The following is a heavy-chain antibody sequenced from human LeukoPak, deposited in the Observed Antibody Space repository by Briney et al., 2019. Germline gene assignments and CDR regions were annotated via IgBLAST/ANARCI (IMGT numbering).Heavy chain of an antibody. V-gene: IGHV3-21*01. J-gene: IGHJ6*03. Sequence: GGSLRLSCAASGFTFSSYSMNWVRQAPGKGLEWVSSISSSSSYIYYADSVKGRFTISRDNAKNSLYLQMNSLRAEDTAVYYCARDLNNYYGSGSREYYYYMDVWGKGTTVTVSS. CDR3: ARDLNNYYGSGSREYYYYMDV. CDR2: ISSSSSYI. CDR1: GFTFSSYS. D-gene: IGHD3-10*01.